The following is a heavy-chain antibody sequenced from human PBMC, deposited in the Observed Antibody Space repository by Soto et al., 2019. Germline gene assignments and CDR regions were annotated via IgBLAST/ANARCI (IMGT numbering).Heavy chain of an antibody. V-gene: IGHV3-74*01. Sequence: EVQLVQSGGGSVQPGGSLRLSCAASGFTFTNYWMHWVRHVPGKGLVWVSRIAGVGTGTSYSDSVRGRFPISRDNDENMLYLQMNSLRAEDTAVYYCTSVFEYWGKGTLVTVSP. J-gene: IGHJ4*02. CDR2: IAGVGTGT. CDR3: TSVFEY. CDR1: GFTFTNYW.